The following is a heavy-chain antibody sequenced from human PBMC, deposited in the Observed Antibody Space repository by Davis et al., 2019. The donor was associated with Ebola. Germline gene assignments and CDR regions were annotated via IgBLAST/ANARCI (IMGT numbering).Heavy chain of an antibody. CDR3: ARASSSWTPVLDY. J-gene: IGHJ4*02. V-gene: IGHV6-1*01. CDR2: TYYRSKWYN. Sequence: SQTLSLTCAISGDSVSRKSGAWNWIRQSPSRGLEWLGRTYYRSKWYNVYAVSVKSRITINPDTSKNQFSLQLNSVTPEDTAVYYCARASSSWTPVLDYWGQGTLVTVSS. D-gene: IGHD6-13*01. CDR1: GDSVSRKSGA.